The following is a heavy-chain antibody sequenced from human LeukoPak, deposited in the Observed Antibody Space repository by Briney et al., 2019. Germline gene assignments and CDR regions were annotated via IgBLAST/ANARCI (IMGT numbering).Heavy chain of an antibody. CDR3: ASPDPTVVLPRWYAFDI. Sequence: SVKVSCKASGGTFSSYAISWVRQAPGQGLEWMGGIIPIFGTANYAQKFQGRVTITADESTSTAYMELSSLRSEDTAVYYCASPDPTVVLPRWYAFDIWGQGTMVTVSS. CDR1: GGTFSSYA. D-gene: IGHD4-23*01. J-gene: IGHJ3*02. CDR2: IIPIFGTA. V-gene: IGHV1-69*13.